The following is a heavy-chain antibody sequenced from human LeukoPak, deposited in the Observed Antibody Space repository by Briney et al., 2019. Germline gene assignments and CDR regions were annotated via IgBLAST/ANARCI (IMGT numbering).Heavy chain of an antibody. CDR1: GFTFSDYY. CDR2: ISSSGNTT. J-gene: IGHJ4*02. V-gene: IGHV3-11*01. D-gene: IGHD3-9*01. Sequence: PGGSLRLSCAASGFTFSDYYMSWIRQAPGKGLECVSYISSSGNTTYHADSVKGRFTISRDNSKNTLYLQMNSLRAEDTAVYYCAKDTLSSYYDILTGYRWTGLDYWGQGTLVTVSS. CDR3: AKDTLSSYYDILTGYRWTGLDY.